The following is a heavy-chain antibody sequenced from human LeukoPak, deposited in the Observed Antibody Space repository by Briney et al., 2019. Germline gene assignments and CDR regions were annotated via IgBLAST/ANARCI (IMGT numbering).Heavy chain of an antibody. CDR2: IYYSGST. J-gene: IGHJ4*02. D-gene: IGHD6-13*01. CDR1: GGSISSYY. V-gene: IGHV4-59*12. Sequence: SETLSLTCTVSGGSISSYYWSWIRQPPVKGLEWIGYIYYSGSTNYNPSLKSRVTISVDTSKNQFSLRLSSVTAADTAVYYCAREERYSSSWGYWGQGTLVTVSS. CDR3: AREERYSSSWGY.